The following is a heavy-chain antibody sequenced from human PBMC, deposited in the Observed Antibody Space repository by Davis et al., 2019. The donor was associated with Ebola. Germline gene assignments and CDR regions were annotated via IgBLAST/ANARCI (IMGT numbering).Heavy chain of an antibody. D-gene: IGHD1-26*01. J-gene: IGHJ6*02. CDR3: ARGGSGYYYYGMDV. CDR1: GFTFSSYW. CDR2: IKQDGSEK. V-gene: IGHV3-7*01. Sequence: GESLKISCAASGFTFSSYWMSWVRQAPGKGLEWVANIKQDGSEKYYVDSVKGRFTISRDNAKNSLYLQMNSLRAEDTAVYYCARGGSGYYYYGMDVWGQGTTVTVSS.